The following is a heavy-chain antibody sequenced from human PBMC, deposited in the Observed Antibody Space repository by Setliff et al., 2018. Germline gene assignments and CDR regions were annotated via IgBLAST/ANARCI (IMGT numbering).Heavy chain of an antibody. J-gene: IGHJ4*02. CDR2: IYYRGDT. CDR3: ARLPNYVWGSPVDY. CDR1: GDSMNSGVYY. D-gene: IGHD3-16*01. Sequence: PSETLSLTCKVSGDSMNSGVYYWAWIRQPPGKGLEWIGRIYYRGDTYYNASLKSRLTLSVDTSKNQVSLNLRSVTAADTAVYYCARLPNYVWGSPVDYWGQGTLVTVSS. V-gene: IGHV4-39*01.